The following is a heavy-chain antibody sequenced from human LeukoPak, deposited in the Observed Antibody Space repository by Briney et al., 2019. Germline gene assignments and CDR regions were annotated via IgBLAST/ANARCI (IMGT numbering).Heavy chain of an antibody. CDR2: INHSGST. CDR3: ARGTPLAIVVVPAAMSGSLDWFDP. V-gene: IGHV4-34*01. J-gene: IGHJ5*02. CDR1: GGSFSGYY. Sequence: PSETLSLTCAVYGGSFSGYYWSWIRQPPGKGLEWIGEINHSGSTNYNPSLKSRVTISVDTSKNQFSLKLSSVTAADTAVYYCARGTPLAIVVVPAAMSGSLDWFDPWAREPWSPSPQ. D-gene: IGHD2-2*01.